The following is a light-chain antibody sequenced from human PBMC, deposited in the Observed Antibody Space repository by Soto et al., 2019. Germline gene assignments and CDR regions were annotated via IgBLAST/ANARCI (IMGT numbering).Light chain of an antibody. V-gene: IGLV2-23*02. CDR3: CSYAGSSIWV. J-gene: IGLJ3*02. CDR1: SSDVGNYDL. Sequence: QSALTQPASVSGSPGQSITISCTGTSSDVGNYDLVSWYQHHPGKAPKLLIYEVIRRPSGVSNRFSGSKSGNTASLRISGLQAEDEANYYCCSYAGSSIWVFGGGTKLTDL. CDR2: EVI.